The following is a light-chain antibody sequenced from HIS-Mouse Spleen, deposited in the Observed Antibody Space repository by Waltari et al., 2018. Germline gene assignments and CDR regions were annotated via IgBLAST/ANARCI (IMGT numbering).Light chain of an antibody. J-gene: IGLJ2*01. V-gene: IGLV3-1*01. Sequence: SYELTQPPSVSVSPGQTASITCSGAKLGDKYACWYQQKPGQSPLLVIYQDSKRPSGVPERFSGSNSGNTATLTISGTQAMDEADYYCQAWDSSTYVVFGGGTKLTVL. CDR1: KLGDKY. CDR2: QDS. CDR3: QAWDSSTYVV.